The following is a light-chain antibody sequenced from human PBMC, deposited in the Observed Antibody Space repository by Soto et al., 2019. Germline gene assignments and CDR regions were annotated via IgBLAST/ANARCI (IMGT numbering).Light chain of an antibody. J-gene: IGKJ1*01. Sequence: AIQMTQSPSSLSASIGDRVTITCRASQGIRDDLGWYRQRPGKAPELLIFAASSLQGGVPSRFSGSGSGTDFNLTISSLQPEDFATYFCLQDYTYPWTFGPGTKVEVE. CDR1: QGIRDD. CDR2: AAS. V-gene: IGKV1-6*01. CDR3: LQDYTYPWT.